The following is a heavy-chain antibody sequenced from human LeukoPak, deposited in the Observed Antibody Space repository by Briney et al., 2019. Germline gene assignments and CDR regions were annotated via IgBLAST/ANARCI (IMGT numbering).Heavy chain of an antibody. D-gene: IGHD3-22*01. CDR3: AKGPGRYYDSSGYFDI. J-gene: IGHJ3*02. Sequence: GGSLRLSCAASGFTFDDYAMHWVRQAPGKGLEWVSGISWNSGNIGYADSVKGRFTISRDNAKNSLYLQMNSLRAEDMALYYCAKGPGRYYDSSGYFDIWGQGTMVTVSS. CDR1: GFTFDDYA. V-gene: IGHV3-9*03. CDR2: ISWNSGNI.